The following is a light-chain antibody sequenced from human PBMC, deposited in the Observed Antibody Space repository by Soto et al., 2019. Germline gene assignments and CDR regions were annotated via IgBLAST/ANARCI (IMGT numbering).Light chain of an antibody. CDR3: QSYDSNIGV. CDR2: EDN. J-gene: IGLJ3*02. V-gene: IGLV6-57*01. Sequence: NFMLTQPHSVSESPGKTVTISCTRSSGSIASNYVQWYQQRPGSSPTTVIYEDNQRPSGVPDRFSGSIDSSSNSASLTISGLKTEDEADYYCQSYDSNIGVFGGGTKVTVL. CDR1: SGSIASNY.